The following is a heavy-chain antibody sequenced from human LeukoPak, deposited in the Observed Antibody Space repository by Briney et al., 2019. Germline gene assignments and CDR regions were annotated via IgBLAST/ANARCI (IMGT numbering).Heavy chain of an antibody. CDR1: GFSFSDYY. Sequence: PGGSLRLSCAASGFSFSDYYMSWIRQAPGKGLEWVSYISSSGSTIYYADSVKGRFTISRDNAKSSLYLQMNSLRAEDTAVYHCARDISSYSSSWYPDAFDIWSQGTMVTVSS. V-gene: IGHV3-11*04. CDR2: ISSSGSTI. D-gene: IGHD6-13*01. CDR3: ARDISSYSSSWYPDAFDI. J-gene: IGHJ3*02.